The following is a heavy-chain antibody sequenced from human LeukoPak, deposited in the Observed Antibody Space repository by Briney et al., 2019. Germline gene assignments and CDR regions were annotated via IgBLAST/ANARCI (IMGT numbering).Heavy chain of an antibody. CDR3: ARDEMGTDDFWSGYYTGYYFDY. V-gene: IGHV3-33*01. D-gene: IGHD3-3*01. CDR2: IWYDGSNK. Sequence: SCKASGYTFTGYYMHWVRQAPGKGLEWVAVIWYDGSNKYYADSVKGRFTISRDNSKNTLYLQMNSLRAEDTAVYYCARDEMGTDDFWSGYYTGYYFDYWGQGTLVTVSS. J-gene: IGHJ4*02. CDR1: GYTFTGYY.